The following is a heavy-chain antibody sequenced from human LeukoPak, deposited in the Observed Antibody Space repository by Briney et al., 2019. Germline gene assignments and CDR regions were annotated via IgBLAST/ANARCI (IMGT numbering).Heavy chain of an antibody. CDR2: IKHNEGEK. Sequence: GGSLRLSCVASGFTFTDYFMSWVRQAPGKGLEWVASIKHNEGEKYYVDSVKGRFTISRDNAKNSLYLEMSSLRVEDTAVYYCARDRGWRTSGYYLYHFDYWGQGTLVTFAS. D-gene: IGHD3-22*01. J-gene: IGHJ4*02. CDR3: ARDRGWRTSGYYLYHFDY. CDR1: GFTFTDYF. V-gene: IGHV3-7*01.